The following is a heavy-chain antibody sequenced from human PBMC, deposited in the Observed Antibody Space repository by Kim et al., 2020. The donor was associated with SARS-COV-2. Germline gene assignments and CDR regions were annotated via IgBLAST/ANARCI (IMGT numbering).Heavy chain of an antibody. V-gene: IGHV1-24*01. CDR3: ATDGGGIVGATTVPFDI. J-gene: IGHJ3*02. Sequence: FQGRVTMTEDTSTDTAYMELSSLRSEDTAVYYCATDGGGIVGATTVPFDIWGQGTMVTVSS. D-gene: IGHD1-26*01.